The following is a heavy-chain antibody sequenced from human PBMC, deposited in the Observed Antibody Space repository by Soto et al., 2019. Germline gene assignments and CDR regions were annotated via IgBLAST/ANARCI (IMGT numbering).Heavy chain of an antibody. V-gene: IGHV3-33*01. CDR3: SRDRGHFGWFELSYYSYMAV. CDR2: IWYDGSNK. J-gene: IGHJ6*03. D-gene: IGHD3-9*01. Sequence: SLRLSCEASGFTFSSYGMHWVRQAPGKGLEWVAVIWYDGSNKYYADSVKGRFTISRDNSKNTLYLQMNSLRAEDTAVYYCSRDRGHFGWFELSYYSYMAVSGKG. CDR1: GFTFSSYG.